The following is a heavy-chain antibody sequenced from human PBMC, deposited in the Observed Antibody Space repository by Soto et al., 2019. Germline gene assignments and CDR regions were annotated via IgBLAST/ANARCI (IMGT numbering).Heavy chain of an antibody. CDR1: GGSISSGGYY. CDR2: IYYSGST. Sequence: PSETLSLTCTVSGGSISSGGYYWSWIRQHPGKGLEWIGYIYYSGSTYYNPSLKSRVTISVDTSKNQFSLKLSSVTAADTAVYYCARDDYGAERAFDYWGRGTLVTVSS. J-gene: IGHJ4*02. CDR3: ARDDYGAERAFDY. V-gene: IGHV4-31*03. D-gene: IGHD4-17*01.